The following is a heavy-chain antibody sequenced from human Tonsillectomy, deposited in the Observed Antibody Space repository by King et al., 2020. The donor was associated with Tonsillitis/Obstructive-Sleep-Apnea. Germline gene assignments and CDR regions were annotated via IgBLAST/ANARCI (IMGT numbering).Heavy chain of an antibody. CDR1: GYSFTSYW. J-gene: IGHJ5*02. CDR3: ARRTEAGGWAKWFDP. CDR2: IYPGDSQT. V-gene: IGHV5-51*01. D-gene: IGHD1-26*01. Sequence: VQLVQSGAEVKKPGESLKISCKGSGYSFTSYWIGWVRQMPVKGLEWMGIIYPGDSQTRYSSSFQDQVTISADKSISTAYLEWSSLKASDTAIYYCARRTEAGGWAKWFDPWGQGTLVTVSS.